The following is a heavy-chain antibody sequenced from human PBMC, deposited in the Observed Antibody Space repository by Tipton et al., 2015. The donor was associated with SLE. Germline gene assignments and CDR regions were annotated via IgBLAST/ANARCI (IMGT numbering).Heavy chain of an antibody. CDR1: GGSIRSYS. V-gene: IGHV4-59*12. CDR3: ARYTWDDIDY. J-gene: IGHJ4*02. Sequence: GLVKPSETLSLTCTVSGGSIRSYSWSWIRQPPGKGLEWVGFIYHSGSTYYKSSLKSRVTISLDTSKNQLSLKLTSVIAADTAVYYCARYTWDDIDYWGQGTLVTVSS. CDR2: IYHSGST. D-gene: IGHD1-20*01.